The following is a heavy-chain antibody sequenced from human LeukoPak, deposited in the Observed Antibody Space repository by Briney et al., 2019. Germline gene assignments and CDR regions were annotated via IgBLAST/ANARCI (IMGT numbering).Heavy chain of an antibody. J-gene: IGHJ4*02. CDR2: IKQDGSEK. V-gene: IGHV3-7*01. Sequence: GRSLSLSCAASGFTFSSHCMSSARQAPGNWLEWVANIKQDGSEKYYVDSVKGRFTISRDNAKNSLYLQMNSLRAEDTAVYYCARVSPNMVTTLQYFDYWGQGTLVTVSS. CDR3: ARVSPNMVTTLQYFDY. D-gene: IGHD4-17*01. CDR1: GFTFSSHC.